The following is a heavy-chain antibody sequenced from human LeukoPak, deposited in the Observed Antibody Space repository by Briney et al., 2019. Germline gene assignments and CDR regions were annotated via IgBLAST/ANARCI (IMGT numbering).Heavy chain of an antibody. CDR1: GYSFTNYW. J-gene: IGHJ5*02. Sequence: GESLKISCKGSGYSFTNYWIGWVRQMPGKGLEWMGIIYPGDSNTRYSPSFQGQVTISGDKSISTAYLQWSSLKASDTAMYYCARRRTLRLDAFDPWGQGTLVTVSS. CDR2: IYPGDSNT. CDR3: ARRRTLRLDAFDP. D-gene: IGHD5/OR15-5a*01. V-gene: IGHV5-51*01.